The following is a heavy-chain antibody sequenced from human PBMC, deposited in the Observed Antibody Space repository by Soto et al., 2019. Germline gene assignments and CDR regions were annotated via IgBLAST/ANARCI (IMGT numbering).Heavy chain of an antibody. J-gene: IGHJ5*02. D-gene: IGHD5-12*01. V-gene: IGHV5-10-1*01. CDR2: IDPSGSYT. CDR1: GYSFTSYW. Sequence: GESLKISCKGSGYSFTSYWISWVRQMPGKGLEWMGRIDPSGSYTNYSPSFQGHVTISADKSISTAYLQWSSLKASDTAMYYCARHTYRHNWFDPWGQGTLVTVSS. CDR3: ARHTYRHNWFDP.